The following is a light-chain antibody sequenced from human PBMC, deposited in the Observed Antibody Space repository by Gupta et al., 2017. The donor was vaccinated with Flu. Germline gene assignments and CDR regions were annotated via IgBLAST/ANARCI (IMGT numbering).Light chain of an antibody. CDR1: QSLVYSEGNTY. V-gene: IGKV2-30*01. J-gene: IGKJ1*01. CDR2: KVS. Sequence: LVITQSPLSLPVTLGQPASIYCRSSQSLVYSEGNTYLNWFLQRPGQSPRRLIYKVSNRDAGVADRFSGSGGGTDVTLNISRGEEEDVGVYYCRQESHCPWTFGQGTKVEIK. CDR3: RQESHCPWT.